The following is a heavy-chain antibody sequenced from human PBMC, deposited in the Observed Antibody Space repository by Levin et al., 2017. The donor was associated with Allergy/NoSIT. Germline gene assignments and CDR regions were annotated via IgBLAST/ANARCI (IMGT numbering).Heavy chain of an antibody. CDR3: ARGSYAMGLLLDY. CDR1: GFTFSSYS. V-gene: IGHV3-21*01. D-gene: IGHD5-18*01. CDR2: ISSSSSYI. Sequence: GGSLRLSCAASGFTFSSYSMNWVRQAPGKGLEWVSSISSSSSYIYYADSVKGRFTISRDNAKNSLHLHMNSLRAEDTAVYYCARGSYAMGLLLDYWGQGTLVTVSS. J-gene: IGHJ4*02.